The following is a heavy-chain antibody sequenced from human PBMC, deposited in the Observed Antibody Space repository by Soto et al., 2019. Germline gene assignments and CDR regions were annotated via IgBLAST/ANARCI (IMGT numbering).Heavy chain of an antibody. CDR1: GFTFSSYS. D-gene: IGHD3-3*01. V-gene: IGHV3-21*01. CDR2: ISSSSSCI. J-gene: IGHJ4*02. CDR3: ASDADFRSGDYPFDY. Sequence: GGSLRLSCAASGFTFSSYSLHWVREAPGKGLEWVASISSSSSCIYSADSVKGRVTISRDNAKNSLYLQMNSLRTEDTAVYYCASDADFRSGDYPFDYRGRGNLVTVSS.